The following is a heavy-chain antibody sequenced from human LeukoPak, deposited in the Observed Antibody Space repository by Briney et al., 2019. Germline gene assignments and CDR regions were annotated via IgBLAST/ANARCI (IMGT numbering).Heavy chain of an antibody. CDR1: GGSISSYY. CDR3: ARDPPKRWLILYGMDV. D-gene: IGHD5-24*01. CDR2: IYYSGST. J-gene: IGHJ6*02. Sequence: SETLSLTCTVSGGSISSYYWSWIRQPPGKGLEWIGYIYYSGSTNYNPSLKSRVTISVDTSKNQFSLKLSSVTAADTAVYYCARDPPKRWLILYGMDVWGQGTTVTVSS. V-gene: IGHV4-59*01.